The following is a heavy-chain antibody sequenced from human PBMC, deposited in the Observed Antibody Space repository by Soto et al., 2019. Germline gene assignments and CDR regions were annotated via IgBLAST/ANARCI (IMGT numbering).Heavy chain of an antibody. CDR3: ARGEAGTAPVYYYYGMDV. CDR2: IDPSDSYT. V-gene: IGHV5-10-1*01. D-gene: IGHD6-13*01. Sequence: GESLKISCKGSGYSFTSYWISWVRQMPGKGLEWMGRIDPSDSYTNYSPSFQGHVTISADKSISTAYLQWSSLKASDTAMYYCARGEAGTAPVYYYYGMDVWGQGTTVTVSS. J-gene: IGHJ6*02. CDR1: GYSFTSYW.